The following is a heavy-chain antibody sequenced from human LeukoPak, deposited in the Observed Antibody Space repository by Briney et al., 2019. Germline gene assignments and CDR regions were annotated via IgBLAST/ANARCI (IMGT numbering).Heavy chain of an antibody. V-gene: IGHV4-59*01. D-gene: IGHD5-18*01. J-gene: IGHJ6*03. CDR3: ARRFSPGGYSYGYGYYYYYMDV. Sequence: SETLSLTCTVSGGSISSYYWSWIRQPPGKGLEWIGYIYYSGSTNYNPSLKSRVTISVDTSKNQFSLKLSSVTAADTAVYYCARRFSPGGYSYGYGYYYYYMDVWGKGTTVTVSS. CDR2: IYYSGST. CDR1: GGSISSYY.